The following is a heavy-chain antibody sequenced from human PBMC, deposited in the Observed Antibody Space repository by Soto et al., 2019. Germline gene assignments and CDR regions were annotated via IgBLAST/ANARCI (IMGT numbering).Heavy chain of an antibody. Sequence: GGSLRRSCAASGFTFSSYAMHWVRQAPGKGLEWVAVISYDGSNKYYADSVKGRFTISRDNSKNTLYLQMNSLRAEDTAVYYCARDHPPYGDLTIFDYWGQGTLVTVSS. CDR3: ARDHPPYGDLTIFDY. CDR1: GFTFSSYA. J-gene: IGHJ4*02. V-gene: IGHV3-30-3*01. CDR2: ISYDGSNK. D-gene: IGHD4-17*01.